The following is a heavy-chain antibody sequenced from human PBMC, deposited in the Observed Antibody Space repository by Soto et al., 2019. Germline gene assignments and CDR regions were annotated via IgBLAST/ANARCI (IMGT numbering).Heavy chain of an antibody. CDR1: GGTFSSYA. Sequence: QVQLVQSGAEVKKPGSSVKVSCKASGGTFSSYAITWVRQAPGQGLEWMGGIIPIFGTANYAQKFQGRVTITADESTSTAYMELSSLISEDTAVYYCAKEGDGSGSYYYGMDVWGQGTTVTVSS. J-gene: IGHJ6*02. CDR2: IIPIFGTA. V-gene: IGHV1-69*12. D-gene: IGHD3-22*01. CDR3: AKEGDGSGSYYYGMDV.